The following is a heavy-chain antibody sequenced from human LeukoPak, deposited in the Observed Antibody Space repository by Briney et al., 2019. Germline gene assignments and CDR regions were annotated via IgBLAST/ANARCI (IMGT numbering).Heavy chain of an antibody. Sequence: GGSLRLSCAASGFTFSSYAMSWVRQAPGKGLEWVSAISGSGGSTYYADSAKGRFTISRDNSKNTLYLQMNSLRAEDTAVYYCAKDYDSSGYSPVDYWGQGTLVTVSS. CDR3: AKDYDSSGYSPVDY. CDR1: GFTFSSYA. J-gene: IGHJ4*02. CDR2: ISGSGGST. V-gene: IGHV3-23*01. D-gene: IGHD3-22*01.